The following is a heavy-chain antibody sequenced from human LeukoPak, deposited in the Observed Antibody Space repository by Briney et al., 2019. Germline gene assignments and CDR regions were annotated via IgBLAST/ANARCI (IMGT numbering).Heavy chain of an antibody. J-gene: IGHJ4*02. CDR3: ARQSDTAMVTSDY. V-gene: IGHV4-39*01. CDR2: IYYSGST. D-gene: IGHD5-18*01. CDR1: GGSISSSSYY. Sequence: SETLSLTCTVSGGSISSSSYYWGWIRQPPGKGLEWIGSIYYSGSTYYNPSLKSRVTISVDTSKNQFSLKLSSVTAADTAVYYCARQSDTAMVTSDYWGQGTLVTVSS.